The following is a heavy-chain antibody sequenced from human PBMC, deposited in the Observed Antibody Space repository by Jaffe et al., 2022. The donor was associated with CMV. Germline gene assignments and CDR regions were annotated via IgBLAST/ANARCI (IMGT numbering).Heavy chain of an antibody. Sequence: QVQLQESGPGLVKPSQTLSLTCGVSGDSISSGGYYWSWIRQHPGEGLEWIGFIYYSGTTYYNPSLKSRTSISIDMSENQFSLKLTSVTAADTAVYYCARSNPSEPFDYWGQGTLVTVSS. CDR1: GDSISSGGYY. V-gene: IGHV4-31*11. D-gene: IGHD6-19*01. CDR3: ARSNPSEPFDY. CDR2: IYYSGTT. J-gene: IGHJ4*02.